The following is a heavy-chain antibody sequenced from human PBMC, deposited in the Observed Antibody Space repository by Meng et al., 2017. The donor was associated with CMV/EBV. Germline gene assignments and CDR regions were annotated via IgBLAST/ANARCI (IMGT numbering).Heavy chain of an antibody. CDR1: GFTFSSYG. V-gene: IGHV3-NL1*01. J-gene: IGHJ3*02. D-gene: IGHD2-2*01. Sequence: GGSLRLSCAASGFTFSSYGMHWVRQAPGKGLEWVSVIYSGGSTYYADSVKGRFTISRDNSKNTLYLQMNSLRAEDTAVYYCASYCSSTSCWNAFDIWGQGTMVT. CDR2: IYSGGST. CDR3: ASYCSSTSCWNAFDI.